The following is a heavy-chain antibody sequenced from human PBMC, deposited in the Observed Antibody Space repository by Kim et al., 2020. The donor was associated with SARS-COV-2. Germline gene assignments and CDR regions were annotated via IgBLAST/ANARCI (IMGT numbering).Heavy chain of an antibody. Sequence: GGSLRLSCAASGFTFSRSWMHWVRQAPGKGLVWVSRINSDGSSTSYADSVKGRFTISRDNAKNTLYLQMNSLRAEDTTVYYCARVGHLGADYWGAQLYYFDYWGQGTLVTVPS. CDR1: GFTFSRSW. CDR2: INSDGSST. D-gene: IGHD7-27*01. CDR3: ARVGHLGADYWGAQLYYFDY. V-gene: IGHV3-74*01. J-gene: IGHJ4*02.